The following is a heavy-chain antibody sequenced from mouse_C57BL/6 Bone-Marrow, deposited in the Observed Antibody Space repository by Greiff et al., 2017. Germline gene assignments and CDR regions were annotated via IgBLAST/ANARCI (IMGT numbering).Heavy chain of an antibody. D-gene: IGHD2-2*01. CDR3: AREGGWLYYFDY. Sequence: QVQLQQPGAELVKPGASVKLSCKASGYTFTSYWMQWVKQRPGQGLEWIGEIDPSDSYTNYNQKFKGKAKLTVDKSSSTAYMQLSSLTSEDSAVYYCAREGGWLYYFDYWGQGTTLTVSS. CDR2: IDPSDSYT. J-gene: IGHJ2*01. CDR1: GYTFTSYW. V-gene: IGHV1-50*01.